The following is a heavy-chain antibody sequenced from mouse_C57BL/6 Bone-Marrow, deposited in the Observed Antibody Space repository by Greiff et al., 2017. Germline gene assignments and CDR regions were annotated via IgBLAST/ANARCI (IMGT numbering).Heavy chain of an antibody. CDR2: IHPNSGST. CDR1: GYTFTSYW. V-gene: IGHV1-64*01. CDR3: ARGYYGSSFAWFAY. D-gene: IGHD1-1*01. Sequence: VQLQQPGAELVKPGASVKLSCKASGYTFTSYWMHWVKQRPGQGLEWIGMIHPNSGSTNNNEKFKSKATLTVDKSSSTAYMQLSSLTSEDSAVYYCARGYYGSSFAWFAYWGQGTLVTVSA. J-gene: IGHJ3*01.